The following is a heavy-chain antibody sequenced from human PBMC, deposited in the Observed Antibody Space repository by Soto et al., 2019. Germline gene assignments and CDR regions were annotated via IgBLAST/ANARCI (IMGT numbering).Heavy chain of an antibody. D-gene: IGHD6-6*01. CDR2: IYYSGST. CDR1: GGSISSGGYY. V-gene: IGHV4-31*02. CDR3: XRAGHRSSSEGANWFDP. Sequence: PSETLSLTWTVSGGSISSGGYYWSWIRQHPGKGLEWIGYIYYSGSTYFNPSLKSRLTISVDTSKNQFSLQLSSVTAADTAVYYCXRAGHRSSSEGANWFDPWGQGTLVTVSS. J-gene: IGHJ5*02.